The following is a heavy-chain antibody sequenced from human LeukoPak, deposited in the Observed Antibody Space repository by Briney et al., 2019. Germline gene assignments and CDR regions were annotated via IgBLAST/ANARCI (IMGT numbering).Heavy chain of an antibody. CDR2: ISSSGSTI. Sequence: KPGGSLRLSCAASGFTFSDYYMSWIRQAPGKGLEWASCISSSGSTIYYADSVKGRFTISRDNAKNSLYLQMNSLRAEDTAVYYCASERGIAAAGSFDYWGQGTLVTVSS. J-gene: IGHJ4*02. CDR3: ASERGIAAAGSFDY. CDR1: GFTFSDYY. V-gene: IGHV3-11*04. D-gene: IGHD6-13*01.